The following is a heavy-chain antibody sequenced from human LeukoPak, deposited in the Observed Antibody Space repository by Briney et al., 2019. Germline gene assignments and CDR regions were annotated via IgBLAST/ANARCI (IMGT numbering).Heavy chain of an antibody. CDR2: INQSGTT. CDR3: ARTSKSPYDYVWGSDQLPYLFDY. J-gene: IGHJ4*02. D-gene: IGHD3-16*02. CDR1: GVSFSDNY. Sequence: SETLSLTCAIYGVSFSDNYWSWLRQPPGKGLEWIGEINQSGTTNYNPSLKSPVTISVDTSTNQFSLKLSSVTAADTAVYYCARTSKSPYDYVWGSDQLPYLFDYWGQGTLVTVSS. V-gene: IGHV4-34*01.